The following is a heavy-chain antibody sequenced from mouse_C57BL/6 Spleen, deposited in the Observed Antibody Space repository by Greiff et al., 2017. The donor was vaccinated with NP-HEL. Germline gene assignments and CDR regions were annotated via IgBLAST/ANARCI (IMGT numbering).Heavy chain of an antibody. D-gene: IGHD2-4*01. Sequence: VQLQQSGPELVKPGASVKMSCKASGYTFTDYNMHWVKQSHGKSLEWIGYINPNNGGTSYIQKFKGKATLTVNKSSSTAYMELRSLTSEDSAVYYCAEPFLYYDYETWFAYWGQGTLVTVSA. V-gene: IGHV1-22*01. CDR1: GYTFTDYN. CDR2: INPNNGGT. J-gene: IGHJ3*01. CDR3: AEPFLYYDYETWFAY.